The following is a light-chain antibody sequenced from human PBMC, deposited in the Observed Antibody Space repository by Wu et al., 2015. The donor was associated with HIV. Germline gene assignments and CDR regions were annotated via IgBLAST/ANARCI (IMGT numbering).Light chain of an antibody. V-gene: IGKV3-20*01. Sequence: IVLTQSPGPLSLSPGERATLSCRASQTLSSTYLAWYQQRRGQSPRLLIYDTSPRATGIPDRFSASGSGTDFTLTIGRLEPEDFAVYYCQHYDSSQWTFGQGTKVEIK. CDR2: DTS. CDR1: QTLSSTY. CDR3: QHYDSSQWT. J-gene: IGKJ1*01.